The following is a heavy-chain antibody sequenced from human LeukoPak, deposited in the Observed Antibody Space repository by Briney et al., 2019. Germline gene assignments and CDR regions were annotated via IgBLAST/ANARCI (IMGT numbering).Heavy chain of an antibody. J-gene: IGHJ6*02. CDR1: GGTFSSHA. V-gene: IGHV1-69*13. CDR2: IIPIFGTA. Sequence: SVKVSCKASGGTFSSHAISWVRQAPGQGLEWMGGIIPIFGTANYAQKFQGRVTITADESTSTAYMELSSLRSEDTAVYYCARGLNYGDSVSHSYGMDVWGQGTTVTVSS. CDR3: ARGLNYGDSVSHSYGMDV. D-gene: IGHD4-17*01.